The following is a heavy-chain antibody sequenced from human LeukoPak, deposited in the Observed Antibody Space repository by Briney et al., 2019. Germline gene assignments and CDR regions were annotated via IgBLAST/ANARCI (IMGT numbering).Heavy chain of an antibody. CDR2: INHSGST. CDR1: GGSFSGYY. V-gene: IGHV4-34*01. CDR3: ARRRGYSYGYQDH. J-gene: IGHJ4*02. D-gene: IGHD5-18*01. Sequence: KSSETLSLTCAVYGGSFSGYYWSWIRQPPGKGLEWIGEINHSGSTNYNPSLKSRVTISVDTSKDQFSLKLSSVTAADTAVYYCARRRGYSYGYQDHWGQGTLVTVSS.